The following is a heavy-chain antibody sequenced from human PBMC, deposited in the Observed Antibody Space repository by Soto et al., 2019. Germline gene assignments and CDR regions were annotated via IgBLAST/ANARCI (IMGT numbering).Heavy chain of an antibody. CDR1: GFTFISYA. D-gene: IGHD3-9*01. V-gene: IGHV3-23*01. CDR2: ISGSGGST. J-gene: IGHJ4*02. Sequence: EVQLLESGGGLVQPGGSLRLSCAASGFTFISYAMSWVRQAPGKGLEWGSAISGSGGSTYYADSVKGRFTISRDNSKNTLYLQMNSLRAEDTAVYYCAKDGSGHRSVLRYFDWFGYHPLDYWGQGTLVTVSS. CDR3: AKDGSGHRSVLRYFDWFGYHPLDY.